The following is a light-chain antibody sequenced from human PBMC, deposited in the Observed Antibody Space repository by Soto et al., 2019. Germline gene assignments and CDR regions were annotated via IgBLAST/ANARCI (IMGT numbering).Light chain of an antibody. J-gene: IGKJ5*01. CDR3: QQYNNWPPIT. V-gene: IGKV3D-15*01. Sequence: ETVMTQSPATLSVSPGERATLSCRASQSVSSNLAWYQQKPGQAPRLLIYDASSRATGIPDRFSGSGSGTDFTITISRLDPEDFAVYYCQQYNNWPPITFGQGTRLEI. CDR2: DAS. CDR1: QSVSSN.